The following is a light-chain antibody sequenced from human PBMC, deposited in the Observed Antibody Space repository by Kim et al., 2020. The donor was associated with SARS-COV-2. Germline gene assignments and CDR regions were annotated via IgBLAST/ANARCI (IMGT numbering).Light chain of an antibody. J-gene: IGLJ2*01. V-gene: IGLV2-14*03. CDR3: SSYTDTNTLAL. Sequence: QSALTQPASVSGSPGQSVTISCTGTSGDIGGYDFVSWYQQHPGQAPKLIIFGVTNRPSGVSSRFSGSKSGNTASLTISGLQAEDEANYFCSSYTDTNTLALFGGGTQLTVL. CDR1: SGDIGGYDF. CDR2: GVT.